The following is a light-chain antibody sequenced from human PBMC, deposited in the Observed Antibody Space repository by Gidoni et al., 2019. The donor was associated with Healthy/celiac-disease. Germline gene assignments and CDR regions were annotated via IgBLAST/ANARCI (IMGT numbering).Light chain of an antibody. CDR2: DAS. V-gene: IGKV3-11*01. J-gene: IGKJ1*01. Sequence: EIVFTQSPATLSLSPGERATLSCRASQSVSSYLAWYQQKPGQAPRLLIYDASNRATGIPARFSGSGSGTDFTLTISSLEPEDFAVYYCQQRSNGPPTFGQGTKVEIK. CDR3: QQRSNGPPT. CDR1: QSVSSY.